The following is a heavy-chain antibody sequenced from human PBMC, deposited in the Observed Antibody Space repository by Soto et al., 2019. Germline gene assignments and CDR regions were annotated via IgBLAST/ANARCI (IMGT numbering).Heavy chain of an antibody. Sequence: LSLTCTVSGGSISSGGYYWSWIRQHPGKGLEWIGYIYYSGSTYYNPSLKSRVTISVDTSKNQFSLKLSSVTAADTAVYYCAREKYCSSTSCSKPYYYYGMDVWGQGTTVTVSS. CDR2: IYYSGST. J-gene: IGHJ6*02. V-gene: IGHV4-31*03. D-gene: IGHD2-2*01. CDR1: GGSISSGGYY. CDR3: AREKYCSSTSCSKPYYYYGMDV.